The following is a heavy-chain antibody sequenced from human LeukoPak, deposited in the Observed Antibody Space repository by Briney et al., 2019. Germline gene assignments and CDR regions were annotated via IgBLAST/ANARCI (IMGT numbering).Heavy chain of an antibody. CDR1: GGSISSSDYY. D-gene: IGHD1-26*01. Sequence: KPSETLSLTCTVSGGSISSSDYYWGWIRQPPGRGLEWIGTIYYSGSTSYNPSLKSRVTLSVDTSKNQFSLKLSSVTAADTAVYYCARHLFSESYYFWGPGTLVTVSS. V-gene: IGHV4-39*01. J-gene: IGHJ4*02. CDR3: ARHLFSESYYF. CDR2: IYYSGST.